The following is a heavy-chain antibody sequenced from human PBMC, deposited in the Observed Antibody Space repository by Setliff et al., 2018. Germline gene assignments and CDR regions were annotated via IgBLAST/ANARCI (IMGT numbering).Heavy chain of an antibody. CDR3: ARHPSSGSYYGGSIFYFDD. J-gene: IGHJ4*02. D-gene: IGHD1-26*01. CDR1: GGSITSGRYY. Sequence: SETLSLTCTVSGGSITSGRYYWGWIRQPPGQGLEWFASIHYSENTNYNPSLKTLVTISVDNSKNKFSLKLSFVTAADTAVYYCARHPSSGSYYGGSIFYFDDWGPGILLTVS. CDR2: IHYSENT. V-gene: IGHV4-39*01.